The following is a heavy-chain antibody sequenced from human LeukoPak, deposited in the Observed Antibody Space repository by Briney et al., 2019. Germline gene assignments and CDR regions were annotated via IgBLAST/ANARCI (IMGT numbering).Heavy chain of an antibody. V-gene: IGHV3-11*04. CDR1: GFTFSDYY. D-gene: IGHD6-13*01. J-gene: IGHJ4*02. CDR3: VRDMTARSWHAFDS. Sequence: GGSLRLSCAVSGFTFSDYYMSWIRQAPGKGLEWVSYISSGGSTISHADSVKGRFIISRDNVKDSLYLQMNSLRAEDTAVYYCVRDMTARSWHAFDSWGRGTLVTVSS. CDR2: ISSGGSTI.